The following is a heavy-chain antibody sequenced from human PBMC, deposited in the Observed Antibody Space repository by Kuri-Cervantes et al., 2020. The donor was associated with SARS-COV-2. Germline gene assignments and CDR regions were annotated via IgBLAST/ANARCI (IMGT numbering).Heavy chain of an antibody. V-gene: IGHV4-59*12. Sequence: SESLSLTCTVSGGSISSYYWSWIRQLPGKGLEWIGYIYYSGSTNYNPTLKSRVTISVDTTKNQFSLKLNSVTPEDTSVYYCARSAGVGGAFDIWGQGTMVTVSS. D-gene: IGHD3-16*01. CDR2: IYYSGST. J-gene: IGHJ3*02. CDR1: GGSISSYY. CDR3: ARSAGVGGAFDI.